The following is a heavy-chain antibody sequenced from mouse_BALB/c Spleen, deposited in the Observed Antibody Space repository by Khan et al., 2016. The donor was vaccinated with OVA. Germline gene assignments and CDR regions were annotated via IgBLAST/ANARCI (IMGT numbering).Heavy chain of an antibody. CDR3: ARRGLRWDFDY. CDR2: INPSTGYT. CDR1: GYTFINYW. J-gene: IGHJ2*01. Sequence: VELVESGAELAKPGASVKMSCKASGYTFINYWILWVKQRPGHGLEWIGYINPSTGYTEYNQNFKDKATLTADKSSSTAYMQLSSLTSEDSAVYYCARRGLRWDFDYGGQGTTLTVSS. D-gene: IGHD1-1*01. V-gene: IGHV1-7*01.